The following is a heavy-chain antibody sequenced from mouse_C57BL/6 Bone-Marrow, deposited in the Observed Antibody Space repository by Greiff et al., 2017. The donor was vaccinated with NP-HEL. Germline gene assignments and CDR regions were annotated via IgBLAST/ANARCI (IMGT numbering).Heavy chain of an antibody. CDR2: IDPEDCDT. J-gene: IGHJ4*01. CDR1: GFNIKDYY. V-gene: IGHV14-1*01. Sequence: VQLQQSGAELVRPGASVKLSCTASGFNIKDYYMHWVKQRPEQGLEWIGRIDPEDCDTEYAPKFQGKATMTADTSSNTPYLQLSSLTSEDTAVSYCTNSVTTDYYAMDYWGQGTSVTVSS. D-gene: IGHD2-2*01. CDR3: TNSVTTDYYAMDY.